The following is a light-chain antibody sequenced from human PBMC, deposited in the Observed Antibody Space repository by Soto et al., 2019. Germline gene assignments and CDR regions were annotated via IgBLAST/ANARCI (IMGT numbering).Light chain of an antibody. CDR2: EVS. CDR1: SSDVGNYKY. V-gene: IGLV2-14*01. J-gene: IGLJ1*01. CDR3: FSYTSSGTYV. Sequence: TQPASVSGSPGQSITISRTGTSSDVGNYKYVSWYQQHPGKAPKLMIYEVSNRPSGVSNRFSGSKSGNTASLTISGLQAEDETDYYCFSYTSSGTYVFGTGTKVTVL.